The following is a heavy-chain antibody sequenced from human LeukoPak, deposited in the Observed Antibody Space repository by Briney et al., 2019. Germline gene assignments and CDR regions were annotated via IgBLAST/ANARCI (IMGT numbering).Heavy chain of an antibody. CDR2: ISGDGGST. V-gene: IGHV3-43*02. J-gene: IGHJ6*02. CDR1: GFTFDDYA. CDR3: AKDHVHSHYDSSGYYQAYYYGMDV. D-gene: IGHD3-22*01. Sequence: GSLRLSCAASGFTFDDYAMHWVRQAPGKGLEWVSLISGDGGSTYYADSVKGRFTISRDNSKNSLYLQMNSLRTEDTALYYCAKDHVHSHYDSSGYYQAYYYGMDVWGQGTTVTVSS.